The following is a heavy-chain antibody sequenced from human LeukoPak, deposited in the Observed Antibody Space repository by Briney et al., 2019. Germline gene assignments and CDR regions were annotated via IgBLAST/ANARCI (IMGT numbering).Heavy chain of an antibody. J-gene: IGHJ4*02. CDR1: GFTFRTSW. Sequence: PRGTPRLSRAASGFTFRTSWTHLVRPAPGRRLVWVSRNNPDGSITTYEHSVKGRFTISRDNAKSTVYLQMNSLRAEDTAMYYCTRALLGDFSNSWGQGTLVTVSS. V-gene: IGHV3-74*01. CDR3: TRALLGDFSNS. D-gene: IGHD3-10*01. CDR2: NNPDGSIT.